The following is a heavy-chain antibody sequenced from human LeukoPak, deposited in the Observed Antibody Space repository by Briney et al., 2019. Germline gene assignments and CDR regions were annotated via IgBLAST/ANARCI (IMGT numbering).Heavy chain of an antibody. CDR2: FDPEDGET. J-gene: IGHJ3*02. D-gene: IGHD3-22*01. CDR3: APRVYYYDISRYAFDI. CDR1: GYTLTELS. V-gene: IGHV1-24*01. Sequence: ASVKVSCKVSGYTLTELSMHWVRQAPGKGLEWMEGFDPEDGETIYAQKFQGRVTMTEDTSTDTAYMELSSLRSEDTAVYYCAPRVYYYDISRYAFDIWGQGTMVTVSS.